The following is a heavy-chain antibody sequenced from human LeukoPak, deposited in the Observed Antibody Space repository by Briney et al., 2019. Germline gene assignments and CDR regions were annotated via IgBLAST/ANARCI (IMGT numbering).Heavy chain of an antibody. J-gene: IGHJ4*02. Sequence: SETLSLTCSVSGYSISSSYYWGWIQPPPGKGLEGIGNIYHSGSTYYNPSLKSRVTISVDTSKNQFSLKLSSVTAADTAVYYCARDTHHYDSSDYHYWGQGTLATVSS. CDR2: IYHSGST. V-gene: IGHV4-38-2*02. CDR1: GYSISSSYY. D-gene: IGHD3-22*01. CDR3: ARDTHHYDSSDYHY.